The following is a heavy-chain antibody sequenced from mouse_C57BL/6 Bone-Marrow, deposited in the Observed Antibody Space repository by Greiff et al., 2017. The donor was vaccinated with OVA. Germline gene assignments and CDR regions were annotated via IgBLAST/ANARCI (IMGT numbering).Heavy chain of an antibody. V-gene: IGHV1-69*01. CDR1: GYTFTSYW. Sequence: QVQLKQPGAELVMPGASVKLSCKASGYTFTSYWMHWVKQRPGQGLEWIGEIDPSDSYTNYNQKFKGKSTLTADKSSSTAYMELRSLTSEDSAVYFCARDHYGSSSWFAYWGQGTLVTVSA. J-gene: IGHJ3*01. CDR3: ARDHYGSSSWFAY. CDR2: IDPSDSYT. D-gene: IGHD1-1*01.